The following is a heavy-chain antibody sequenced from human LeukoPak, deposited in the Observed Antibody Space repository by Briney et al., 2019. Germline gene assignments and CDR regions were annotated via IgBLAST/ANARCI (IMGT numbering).Heavy chain of an antibody. Sequence: ASVKVSCKTSGYTFTGYYIHWVRQAPGQGLEWMGWINPGSGGTNYAQKFQGRVTMTRDTSISTAYMELTSLRSDDTAVYYCARDVGEYCSSVSCYASDYWGQGTLVTVSS. CDR1: GYTFTGYY. D-gene: IGHD2-2*01. J-gene: IGHJ4*02. CDR2: INPGSGGT. CDR3: ARDVGEYCSSVSCYASDY. V-gene: IGHV1-2*02.